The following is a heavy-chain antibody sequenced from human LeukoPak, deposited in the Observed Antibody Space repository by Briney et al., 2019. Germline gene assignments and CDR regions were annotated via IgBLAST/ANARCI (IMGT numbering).Heavy chain of an antibody. CDR1: GGSISSYY. CDR2: IYTSGST. J-gene: IGHJ4*02. Sequence: SETLSLTCTVSGGSISSYYWSWIRQPPGKGLERIGYIYTSGSTNYNPSLKSRVTISVDTSKNQFSLKLSSVTAADTAVYYCARTDETGTTFDYWGQGTLVTVSS. CDR3: ARTDETGTTFDY. V-gene: IGHV4-4*09. D-gene: IGHD1-7*01.